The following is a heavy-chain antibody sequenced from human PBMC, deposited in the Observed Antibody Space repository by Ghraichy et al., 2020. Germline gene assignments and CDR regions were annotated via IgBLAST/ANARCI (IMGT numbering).Heavy chain of an antibody. J-gene: IGHJ5*02. V-gene: IGHV4-59*11. CDR2: VHSSKNI. Sequence: SQTLSLTCIVSGGPISDHWLTWIRQPPGKGLEWIGYVHSSKNIVYNSSLKSRVTMSLDTSKNQFSLSVNSVTAADTAVYYCGRGAGWLILTWGQGILVTVSS. D-gene: IGHD5-12*01. CDR1: GGPISDHW. CDR3: GRGAGWLILT.